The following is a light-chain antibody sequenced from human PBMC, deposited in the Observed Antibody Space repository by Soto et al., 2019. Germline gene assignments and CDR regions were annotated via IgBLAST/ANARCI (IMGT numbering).Light chain of an antibody. CDR3: AAWDDSLNGWV. J-gene: IGLJ3*02. CDR2: SNN. CDR1: SSNIGSYT. Sequence: QSVLTQPPSASGTPGQRVTISCSGSSSNIGSYTVNWYQQLPGTAPKLLIYSNNQRPSGVPDRFSGSKSGTSASLAISGRQTEDEDDYYCAAWDDSLNGWVFGGGTKVTVL. V-gene: IGLV1-44*01.